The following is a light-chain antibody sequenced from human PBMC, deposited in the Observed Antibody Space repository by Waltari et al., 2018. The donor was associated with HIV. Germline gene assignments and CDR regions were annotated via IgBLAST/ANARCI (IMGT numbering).Light chain of an antibody. CDR3: QQYKTSSPWT. CDR2: KAS. CDR1: QSIDTW. J-gene: IGKJ1*01. V-gene: IGKV1-5*03. Sequence: DIQMTQSPPTLSSSVGDRVTITCRASQSIDTWLAWYQQKAGRAPKLLIYKASSLESGGPARFSGSGSGTEFTLTISSLQPDDFATYYCQQYKTSSPWTFGQGTKVDI.